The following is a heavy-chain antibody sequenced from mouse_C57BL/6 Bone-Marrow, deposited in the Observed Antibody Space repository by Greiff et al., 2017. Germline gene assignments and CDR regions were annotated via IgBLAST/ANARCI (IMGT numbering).Heavy chain of an antibody. V-gene: IGHV5-16*01. J-gene: IGHJ1*03. CDR1: GFTFSDYY. Sequence: EVQLVESEGGLVQPGSSMKLSCTASGFTFSDYYMAWVRQVPEKGLEWVANINYDGSSTYYLDSLKSRFILSSDNARNILYLQMSSLESEDTATYYCAREYYWYFDVWGTGTTVTVSS. CDR2: INYDGSST. CDR3: AREYYWYFDV.